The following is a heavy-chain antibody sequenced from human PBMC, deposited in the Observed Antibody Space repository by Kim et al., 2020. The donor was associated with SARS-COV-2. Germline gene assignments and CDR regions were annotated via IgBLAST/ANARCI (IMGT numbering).Heavy chain of an antibody. J-gene: IGHJ1*01. V-gene: IGHV3-30*01. Sequence: KNYPNYVKGRFTISRDNSKNTLYLQMNSLRAEDTAVYYCARDGRGSSWYKYFQHWGQGTLVTVSS. D-gene: IGHD6-13*01. CDR3: ARDGRGSSWYKYFQH. CDR2: K.